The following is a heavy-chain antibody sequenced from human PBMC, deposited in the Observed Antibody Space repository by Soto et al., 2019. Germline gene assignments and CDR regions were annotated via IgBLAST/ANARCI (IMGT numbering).Heavy chain of an antibody. D-gene: IGHD5-12*01. CDR3: ARAFELVATISASDY. CDR2: ISSSSSYT. Sequence: QVQLVESGGGLVKPGGSLRLSCAASGFTFSDYYMSWIRQAPGKGLEWVSYISSSSSYTNYADSVKGRFTISRDNAKNSLYLQMNSLRAEDTAVYYCARAFELVATISASDYWGQGTLVTVSS. V-gene: IGHV3-11*06. J-gene: IGHJ4*02. CDR1: GFTFSDYY.